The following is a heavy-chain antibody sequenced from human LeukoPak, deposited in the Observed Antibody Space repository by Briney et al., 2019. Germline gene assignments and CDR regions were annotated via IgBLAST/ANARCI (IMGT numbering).Heavy chain of an antibody. J-gene: IGHJ4*02. CDR2: IYSGGST. Sequence: GGSLRLSCAASGFTVSSNYMSWVRQAPGKGLEWVSVIYSGGSTYYADSVKGRFTISRDNSKNTLYLQMNSLRAEDTAVYYCANNHPRGYYDSSGYPKIYYFDYWGQGTLVTVSS. D-gene: IGHD3-22*01. CDR1: GFTVSSNY. V-gene: IGHV3-53*01. CDR3: ANNHPRGYYDSSGYPKIYYFDY.